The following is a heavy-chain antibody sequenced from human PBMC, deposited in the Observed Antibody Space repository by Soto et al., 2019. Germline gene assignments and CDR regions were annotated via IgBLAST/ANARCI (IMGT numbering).Heavy chain of an antibody. Sequence: ASVKVSCKASGGTFSSYAISWVRQAPGQGLEWMGGIIPIFGTANYAQKFQGRVTITADESTSTAYMELSSLRSEDTAVYYCASPEAYCSGGSCYFDYWGQGTLVTVSS. CDR3: ASPEAYCSGGSCYFDY. J-gene: IGHJ4*02. CDR1: GGTFSSYA. V-gene: IGHV1-69*13. CDR2: IIPIFGTA. D-gene: IGHD2-15*01.